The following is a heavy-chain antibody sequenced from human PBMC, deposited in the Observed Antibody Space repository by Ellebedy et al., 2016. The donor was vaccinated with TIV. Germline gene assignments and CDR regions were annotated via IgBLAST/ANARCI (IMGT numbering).Heavy chain of an antibody. D-gene: IGHD6-19*01. V-gene: IGHV4-31*03. Sequence: LRLSCTVSGDSIGSGDHYWGWVRQHPGKGLEWIGYIYYGRSAFYNPSLKSRVSISVDTSNIQFSLKMTSMTAADAAVYFCARVSRDTSGYNQFDYWGQGTLVTVSS. J-gene: IGHJ4*02. CDR3: ARVSRDTSGYNQFDY. CDR2: IYYGRSA. CDR1: GDSIGSGDHY.